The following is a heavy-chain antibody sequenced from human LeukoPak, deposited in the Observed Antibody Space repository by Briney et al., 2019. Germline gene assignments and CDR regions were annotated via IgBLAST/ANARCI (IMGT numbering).Heavy chain of an antibody. CDR1: GGSISNYY. D-gene: IGHD3-10*01. CDR3: ARDSNPRTGNAFDI. V-gene: IGHV4-4*07. CDR2: IYTSGST. Sequence: SETLSLTCTVSGGSISNYYWSWIRQPAGKGLEWIGRIYTSGSTNYNPSLKSRVTMSVDTSKNQFSLKLSSVTAADTAVYYCARDSNPRTGNAFDIWGQGTMVTVSS. J-gene: IGHJ3*02.